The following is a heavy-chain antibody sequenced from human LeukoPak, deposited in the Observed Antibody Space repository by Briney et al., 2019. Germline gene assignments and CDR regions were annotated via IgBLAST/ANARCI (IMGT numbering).Heavy chain of an antibody. D-gene: IGHD6-13*01. V-gene: IGHV3-7*03. Sequence: PGGSLRLSCAASGFAISNYWMTWVRQAPGKGLEWVANIKQDGSDKYYVDSVRGRFAISRDNAKSSLFLQMNSLRAEDTAVYYCARDSGWFRFDYWGQGTLVTVSS. J-gene: IGHJ4*02. CDR1: GFAISNYW. CDR2: IKQDGSDK. CDR3: ARDSGWFRFDY.